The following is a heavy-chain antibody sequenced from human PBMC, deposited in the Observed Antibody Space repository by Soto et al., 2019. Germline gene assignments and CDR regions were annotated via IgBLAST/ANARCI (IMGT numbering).Heavy chain of an antibody. CDR3: ARGGGYDPFDY. CDR2: ISHLEST. J-gene: IGHJ4*02. Sequence: SETLSLTCGVYGGSLSGYYWSWIRQPPGKDLEWLGYISHLESTFYNPSFQSRLTLSIDRSKNQFSLKLASMTAADTAVYYCARGGGYDPFDYWGQGTLVTVSS. V-gene: IGHV4-30-2*01. D-gene: IGHD5-12*01. CDR1: GGSLSGYY.